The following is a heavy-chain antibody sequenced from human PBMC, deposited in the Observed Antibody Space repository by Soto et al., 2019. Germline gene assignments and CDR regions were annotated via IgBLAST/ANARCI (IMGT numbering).Heavy chain of an antibody. J-gene: IGHJ4*02. CDR2: ISSSSSYI. CDR1: GFTFSSYS. Sequence: ESGGGLVKPGGSLRLSCAASGFTFSSYSMNWVRQAPGKGLEWVSSISSSSSYIYYADSVKGRFTISRDNAKNSLYLQMNSLRAEDTAVYYCARDSPLYGGTVDYWGQGTLVTVSS. CDR3: ARDSPLYGGTVDY. V-gene: IGHV3-21*01. D-gene: IGHD1-1*01.